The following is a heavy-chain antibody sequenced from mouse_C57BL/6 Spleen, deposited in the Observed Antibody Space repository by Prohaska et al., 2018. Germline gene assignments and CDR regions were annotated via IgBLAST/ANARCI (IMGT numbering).Heavy chain of an antibody. CDR1: GFTFSGFW. V-gene: IGHV11-2*01. CDR3: MRYGNYWYIDV. D-gene: IGHD2-1*01. CDR2: INSDGSEI. Sequence: EVQLLETGGGLVQPGGSRGLSCEGSGFTFSGFWMSWVRQTPGKTLEWIGDINSDGSEINYEPSIKDRFTIFRDNDKSTLYLQMSNVRSEDTATYFCMRYGNYWYIDVWGTGTTVTVSS. J-gene: IGHJ1*03.